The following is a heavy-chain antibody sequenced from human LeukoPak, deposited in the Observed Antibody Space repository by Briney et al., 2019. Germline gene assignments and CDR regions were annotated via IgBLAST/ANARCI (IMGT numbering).Heavy chain of an antibody. CDR1: GFTFSSYT. J-gene: IGHJ4*02. CDR3: ARGPGYCSSTSCLDY. Sequence: PGGSLRLSCTASGFTFSSYTMSWVRQAPGEGLEWLSAINGRGITYYAGSVKGRFTISRDNSENTLYLQMNSLRAEDTAVYYCARGPGYCSSTSCLDYWGQGTLVTVSS. D-gene: IGHD2-2*01. CDR2: INGRGIT. V-gene: IGHV3-23*01.